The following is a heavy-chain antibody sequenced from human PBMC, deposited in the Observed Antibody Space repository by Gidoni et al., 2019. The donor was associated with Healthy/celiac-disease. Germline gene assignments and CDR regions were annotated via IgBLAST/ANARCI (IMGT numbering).Heavy chain of an antibody. Sequence: EVQLVQSGAEVKKPGESLKLSCKGSGYSFTSYWIGWGRQMPGKGLEWMGIIYPGDSDTRYSPSFQGQVTISADKSISTAYLQWSSLKASDTAMYYCARQLRGSSGWYISWFDPWGQGTLVTVSS. CDR2: IYPGDSDT. CDR1: GYSFTSYW. V-gene: IGHV5-51*01. J-gene: IGHJ5*02. D-gene: IGHD6-19*01. CDR3: ARQLRGSSGWYISWFDP.